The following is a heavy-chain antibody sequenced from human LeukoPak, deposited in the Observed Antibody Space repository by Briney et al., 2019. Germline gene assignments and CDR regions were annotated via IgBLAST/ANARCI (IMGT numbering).Heavy chain of an antibody. CDR2: INHSGST. D-gene: IGHD7-27*01. CDR1: GGSFSGYY. J-gene: IGHJ6*02. V-gene: IGHV4-34*01. CDR3: AKLTGDRYYYYGMDV. Sequence: SETLSLTCAVYGGSFSGYYWSWIRQPPGKGLEWIGEINHSGSTNYNPSLKSRVTISVDTSKNQFSLKLSSVTAADTAVYYCAKLTGDRYYYYGMDVWGQGTTVTVSS.